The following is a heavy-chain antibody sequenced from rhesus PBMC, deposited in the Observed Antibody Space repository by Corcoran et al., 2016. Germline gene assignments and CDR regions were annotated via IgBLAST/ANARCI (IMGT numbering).Heavy chain of an antibody. J-gene: IGHJ6*01. V-gene: IGHV3-136*01. CDR3: TTAGTVLDYGLDS. CDR2: ISYTGKTI. D-gene: IGHD5-24*01. Sequence: EVQLVESGGGLVQPGGSLRLSCAASVFTFSSYDMSWVRQAPGKGLGWVSYISYTGKTIDYADSVKGRFTISRDNAKNSLSLQMSSLRAEDTAVYYCTTAGTVLDYGLDSWGQGVVVTVSS. CDR1: VFTFSSYD.